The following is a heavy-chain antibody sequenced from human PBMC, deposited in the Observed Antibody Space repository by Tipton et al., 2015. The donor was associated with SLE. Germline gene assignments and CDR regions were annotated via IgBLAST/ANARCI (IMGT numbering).Heavy chain of an antibody. D-gene: IGHD1-14*01. Sequence: QLVQSGAEVQKPGASVKVSCKASGYTFSKFGISWVRQAPGQGLEWMGCISTYNGDTRYSQKFQGKVTMTTDTSTTTVYLELRNLTSDDAAVYYCAGSNRAGYFYYGMDVWGQGTTVTVSS. CDR3: AGSNRAGYFYYGMDV. CDR1: GYTFSKFG. CDR2: ISTYNGDT. V-gene: IGHV1-18*01. J-gene: IGHJ6*02.